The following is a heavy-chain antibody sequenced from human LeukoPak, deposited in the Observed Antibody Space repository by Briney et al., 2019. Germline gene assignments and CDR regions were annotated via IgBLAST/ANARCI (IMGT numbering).Heavy chain of an antibody. CDR2: ISAYNGNT. D-gene: IGHD2-2*01. J-gene: IGHJ4*02. Sequence: ASVKVSCKASGYTFTGYYMHWVRQAPGQGLEWMGWISAYNGNTNYAPKFQGRVTMTTDTSTSTAYMELRSLRSDDTAVYYCARETIYCSSTSCYGEPLDYWGQGTLVTVSS. CDR1: GYTFTGYY. CDR3: ARETIYCSSTSCYGEPLDY. V-gene: IGHV1-18*04.